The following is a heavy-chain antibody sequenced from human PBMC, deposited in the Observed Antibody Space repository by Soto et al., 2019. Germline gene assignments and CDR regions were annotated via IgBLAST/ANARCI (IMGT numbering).Heavy chain of an antibody. V-gene: IGHV3-11*01. D-gene: IGHD1-26*01. CDR3: ATGGIYYET. CDR2: INTGGSPA. CDR1: VFAFMHNY. Sequence: GWSLRLACTFSVFAFMHNYLTWIRQAPGKGLEWLSYINTGGSPAYYADSVKGRFTISTDIAKKSLYLQMDSLRADDTGVYYCATGGIYYETWGQGTLVTVSS. J-gene: IGHJ5*02.